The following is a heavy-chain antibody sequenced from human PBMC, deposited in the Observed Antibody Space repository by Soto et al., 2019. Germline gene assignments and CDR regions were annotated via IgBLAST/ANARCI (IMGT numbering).Heavy chain of an antibody. Sequence: QVQLQQWGAGLLKPSETLSLTCAVYGGSFSGYYWSWIRQPPGKGLEWIGENNHSGSTNYNPSLKSRVTISVDTSKNQFSLKLSSVTAADTAVYYCAGGGSLYYFDYWGQGTLVTVSS. CDR3: AGGGSLYYFDY. CDR1: GGSFSGYY. V-gene: IGHV4-34*01. CDR2: NNHSGST. D-gene: IGHD3-10*01. J-gene: IGHJ4*02.